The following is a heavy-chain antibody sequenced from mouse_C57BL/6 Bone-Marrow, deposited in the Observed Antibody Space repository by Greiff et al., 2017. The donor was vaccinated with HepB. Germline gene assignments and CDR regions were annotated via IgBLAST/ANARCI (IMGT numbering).Heavy chain of an antibody. Sequence: EVKLVESGGDLVKPGGSLKLSCAASGFTFSSYGMSWVRQTPDKRLEWVATISSGGSYTYYPDSVKGRFTISRDNAKNTLYLQMSSLKSEDTAMYYCARHDYGGYFDVWGKGTTVTGAS. J-gene: IGHJ1*03. CDR2: ISSGGSYT. CDR1: GFTFSSYG. V-gene: IGHV5-6*02. D-gene: IGHD1-1*01. CDR3: ARHDYGGYFDV.